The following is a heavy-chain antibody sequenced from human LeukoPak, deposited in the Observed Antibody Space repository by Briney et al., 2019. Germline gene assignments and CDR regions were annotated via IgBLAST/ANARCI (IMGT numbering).Heavy chain of an antibody. CDR2: ISSSSSTI. CDR1: GFTFSSYS. CDR3: AKDTVKVTTIRRVPHYMDV. J-gene: IGHJ6*03. Sequence: GGSLRLSCAASGFTFSSYSMNWVRQAPGKGLEWVSYISSSSSTIYYADSVKGRFTVSRDNAKNSLYLQMNSLRAEDTAVYYCAKDTVKVTTIRRVPHYMDVWGKGTTVTISS. D-gene: IGHD5-24*01. V-gene: IGHV3-48*01.